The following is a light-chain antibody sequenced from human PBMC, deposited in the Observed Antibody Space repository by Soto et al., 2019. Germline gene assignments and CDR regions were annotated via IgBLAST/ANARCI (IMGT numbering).Light chain of an antibody. CDR3: QTWGTGYAV. V-gene: IGLV4-69*01. CDR1: SGHSTYT. J-gene: IGLJ7*01. Sequence: QSVLTQSPSASASLGASVKLTCILSSGHSTYTIAWHQQQPEKGPRYLMNINSDGSHTKGDGIPDRFSGSSSGAERYLTISSLQSEDEADYYCQTWGTGYAVFGGGTQLTVL. CDR2: INSDGSH.